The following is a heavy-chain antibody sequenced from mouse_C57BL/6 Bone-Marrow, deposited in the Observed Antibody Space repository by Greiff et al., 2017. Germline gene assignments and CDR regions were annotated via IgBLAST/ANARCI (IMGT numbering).Heavy chain of an antibody. V-gene: IGHV1-22*01. D-gene: IGHD1-1*01. J-gene: IGHJ4*01. CDR3: AIRGGRLRKRYAMDY. CDR1: GYTFTDYN. CDR2: INPNNGGT. Sequence: EVKLMESGPELVKPGASVKMSCKASGYTFTDYNMHWVKQSHGKSLEWIGYINPNNGGTSYNQKFKGKATLTVNKSSSTAYMELRSLTSEESAVYYCAIRGGRLRKRYAMDYWGQGTSVTVSS.